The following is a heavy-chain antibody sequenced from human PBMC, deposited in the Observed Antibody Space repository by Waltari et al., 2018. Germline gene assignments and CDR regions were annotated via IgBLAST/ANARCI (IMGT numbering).Heavy chain of an antibody. CDR2: INESVRP. CDR3: ARVFGYYYYYMDV. V-gene: IGHV4-34*02. Sequence: QVQLQQWGAGLLKPSETLSLTCDVSGGSLSGYHWTWIRQPPGKGLEWIGEINESVRPTYNPSLESRVTVSIDTSNTLCSLRVRSVTAADTAVYYCARVFGYYYYYMDVWGKGTTVTISS. D-gene: IGHD3-3*01. CDR1: GGSLSGYH. J-gene: IGHJ6*03.